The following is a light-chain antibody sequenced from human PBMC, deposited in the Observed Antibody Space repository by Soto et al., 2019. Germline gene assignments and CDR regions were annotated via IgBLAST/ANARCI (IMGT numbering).Light chain of an antibody. CDR3: QQYAMSPTT. Sequence: EIELTQSPGTLSLSPGERASLSCSASQSLSSTYVAWYQQKPGQAPRLLIFNTSNRATGVPDRFSGSGSGTDFTLTISRLEPEDFAVYYFQQYAMSPTTFGQGTKLEIK. CDR2: NTS. V-gene: IGKV3-20*01. J-gene: IGKJ2*01. CDR1: QSLSSTY.